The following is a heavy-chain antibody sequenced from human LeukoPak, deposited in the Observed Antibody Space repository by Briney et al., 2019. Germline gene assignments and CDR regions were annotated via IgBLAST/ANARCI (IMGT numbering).Heavy chain of an antibody. CDR3: ARDLGNSIAAALY. Sequence: PGRSLRLSCAASGFTFSSYAMHWVRQAPGKGLEWVAVISYDGSNKYYADSVKGRFTISRDNSKNTLYLQMNSLRAEDTAVYYCARDLGNSIAAALYWGQGTLVTVSS. CDR2: ISYDGSNK. J-gene: IGHJ4*02. CDR1: GFTFSSYA. V-gene: IGHV3-30-3*01. D-gene: IGHD6-13*01.